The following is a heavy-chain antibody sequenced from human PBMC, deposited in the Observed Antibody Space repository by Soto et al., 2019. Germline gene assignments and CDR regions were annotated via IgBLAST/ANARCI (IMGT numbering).Heavy chain of an antibody. D-gene: IGHD2-8*02. CDR1: GFTFSSYA. J-gene: IGHJ4*02. Sequence: PGGSLRLSCSASGFTFSSYAMHWVRQAPGKGLEYVSTISDNGGNTYYADSVKGRFTISRDNSKNTLYLQMSSLTAEDTAVYYCVKDSPTGPKHLEHWGLGTLVTVSS. CDR2: ISDNGGNT. CDR3: VKDSPTGPKHLEH. V-gene: IGHV3-64D*06.